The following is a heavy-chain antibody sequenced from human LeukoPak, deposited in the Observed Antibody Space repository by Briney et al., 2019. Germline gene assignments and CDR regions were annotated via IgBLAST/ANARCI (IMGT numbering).Heavy chain of an antibody. CDR2: IYYSGST. CDR3: ASTPDYGDYFPRPFDY. J-gene: IGHJ4*02. V-gene: IGHV4-59*01. D-gene: IGHD4-17*01. CDR1: GGSISSYY. Sequence: PSETLSLTCTVSGGSISSYYWSWIRQPPGKGLEWIGYIYYSGSTNYNPSLKSRVTISVDTSKDQFSLKLSSVTAADTAVYYCASTPDYGDYFPRPFDYWGQGTLVTVSS.